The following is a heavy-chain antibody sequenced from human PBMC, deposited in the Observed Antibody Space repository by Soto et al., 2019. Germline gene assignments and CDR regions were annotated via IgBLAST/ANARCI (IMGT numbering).Heavy chain of an antibody. Sequence: ASVKVSCKASGYTFTGYYMHWVRQAPGQGLEWMGWINPNSGGTNYAQKFQGRVTMTRDTSISTAYMELSRLRSDDTAVYYCARDVSFKATVTTYDYWGQGTLVTVSS. CDR1: GYTFTGYY. CDR3: ARDVSFKATVTTYDY. CDR2: INPNSGGT. J-gene: IGHJ4*02. V-gene: IGHV1-2*02. D-gene: IGHD4-17*01.